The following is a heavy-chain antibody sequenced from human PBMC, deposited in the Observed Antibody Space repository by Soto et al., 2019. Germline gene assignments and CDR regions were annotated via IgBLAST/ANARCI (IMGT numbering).Heavy chain of an antibody. V-gene: IGHV3-30*18. J-gene: IGHJ4*02. CDR1: GFTFSSYG. CDR2: ISYDGSNK. Sequence: QVQLVESGGGVVQPGRSLRLSCAASGFTFSSYGMHWVRQAPGKGLEWVAVISYDGSNKYYADSVKGRFTISRDNSKNTLDLQMNSLRAEDTAVYYCAKDLTYYYDSSGYYYDYWGQGTLVTVSS. CDR3: AKDLTYYYDSSGYYYDY. D-gene: IGHD3-22*01.